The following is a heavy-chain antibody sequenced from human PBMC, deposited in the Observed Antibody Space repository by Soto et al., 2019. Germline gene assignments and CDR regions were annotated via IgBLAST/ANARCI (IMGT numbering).Heavy chain of an antibody. J-gene: IGHJ3*01. CDR2: IIPVFDKA. CDR1: GGSFGSSA. Sequence: QVQLVQSGADVKKPGSSVKFSCKTSGGSFGSSAISWVRQAPAQGLEWMGEIIPVFDKANYAQNFQCRLTITADELTGTVFMELSSLRSEDTAVYFCARLRRDWGDAFDLWGLGTFVTVSS. CDR3: ARLRRDWGDAFDL. D-gene: IGHD3-16*01. V-gene: IGHV1-69*01.